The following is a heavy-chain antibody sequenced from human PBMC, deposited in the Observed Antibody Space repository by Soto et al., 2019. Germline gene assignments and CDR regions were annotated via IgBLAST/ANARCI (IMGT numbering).Heavy chain of an antibody. CDR1: GYSFTSYW. J-gene: IGHJ4*02. CDR2: IYPGDSDT. Sequence: GESLKISCKGSGYSFTSYWIGWVRQMPGKGLEWMGIIYPGDSDTRYSPSFQGQVTISADKSISTAYLQWSSLKASDTAMYYCARNGASSSWYGGPDYWGQGTLVTVSS. D-gene: IGHD6-13*01. V-gene: IGHV5-51*01. CDR3: ARNGASSSWYGGPDY.